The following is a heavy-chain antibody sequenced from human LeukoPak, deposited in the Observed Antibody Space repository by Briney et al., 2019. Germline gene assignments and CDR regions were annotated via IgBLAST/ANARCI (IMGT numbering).Heavy chain of an antibody. CDR2: IFHSGSI. J-gene: IGHJ3*01. Sequence: SETLSLTCNVSGYSISSGFYWGWIRPSPGEGLEWIATIFHSGSIFYNPSLKGRVSLSVDTSQNQFSLAVNSVTAADTAVYYCARMAVSYYYDSSTYSPVAFDVWGQGTMVTVSS. D-gene: IGHD3-22*01. V-gene: IGHV4-38-2*02. CDR1: GYSISSGFY. CDR3: ARMAVSYYYDSSTYSPVAFDV.